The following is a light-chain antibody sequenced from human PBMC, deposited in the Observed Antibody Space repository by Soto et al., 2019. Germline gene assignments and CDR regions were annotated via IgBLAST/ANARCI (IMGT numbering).Light chain of an antibody. Sequence: DIQMTQSPSSLSASVGDRVTITYQASQDLSNYLNWYQQKPGKAPKLLIYDASNLETGVPSRFSGSGSGTDFTFTIRSLQPEDIATYYCHQYDNLPPRTFGQGTKLEIK. CDR1: QDLSNY. J-gene: IGKJ2*01. CDR3: HQYDNLPPRT. CDR2: DAS. V-gene: IGKV1-33*01.